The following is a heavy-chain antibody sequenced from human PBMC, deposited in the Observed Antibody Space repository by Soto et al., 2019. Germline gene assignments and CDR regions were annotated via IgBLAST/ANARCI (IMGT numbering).Heavy chain of an antibody. J-gene: IGHJ6*02. CDR3: ARGSSIAGLYCSGLDV. CDR1: GGSISSGGYY. CDR2: NYYSGIT. V-gene: IGHV4-31*03. Sequence: SETLSLTYTVSGGSISSGGYYWTWIRQHPGKGLEWIGYNYYSGITYYNPSLKSRVTISLDTSKNQFSLKLSSVTAADTAVYYCARGSSIAGLYCSGLDVWGQGTTVTVSS. D-gene: IGHD6-6*01.